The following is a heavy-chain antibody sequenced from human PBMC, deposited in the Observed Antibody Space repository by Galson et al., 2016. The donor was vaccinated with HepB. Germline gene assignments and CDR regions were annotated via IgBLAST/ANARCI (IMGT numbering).Heavy chain of an antibody. CDR3: ARDYSGNYYTRFDI. Sequence: SLRLSCAASGFTFSIYSIHWVRQAPGKGLEWVAVISYDGTKKYYADSVKSRFTLSRDNSKNTLYVQMDSLRTEDTAVYYCARDYSGNYYTRFDIWGQGTMVTVSS. D-gene: IGHD1-26*01. J-gene: IGHJ3*02. V-gene: IGHV3-30-3*01. CDR2: ISYDGTKK. CDR1: GFTFSIYS.